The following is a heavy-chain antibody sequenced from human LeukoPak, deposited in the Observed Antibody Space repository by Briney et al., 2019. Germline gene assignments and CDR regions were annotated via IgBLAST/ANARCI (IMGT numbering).Heavy chain of an antibody. J-gene: IGHJ6*03. Sequence: MASETLSLTCAVYGGSFSGYYWSWIRQPPGKGLEWIGEINHSGSTYYNPSLKSRVTISVDTSKNQFSLKLSSVTAADTAVYYCARLTRGVRGSGSYYWANYYYYYMDVWGKGTTVTISS. CDR3: ARLTRGVRGSGSYYWANYYYYYMDV. D-gene: IGHD3-10*01. CDR1: GGSFSGYY. CDR2: INHSGST. V-gene: IGHV4-34*01.